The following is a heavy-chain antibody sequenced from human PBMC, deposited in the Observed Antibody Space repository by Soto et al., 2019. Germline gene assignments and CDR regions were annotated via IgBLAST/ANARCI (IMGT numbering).Heavy chain of an antibody. CDR2: IDWDDDK. D-gene: IGHD6-19*01. CDR3: ARGIAVANNYYYYGMDV. V-gene: IGHV2-70*11. Sequence: ESGPTLVNHTQTLRLTCTFSGFSLSTSGMCVSWIRQPPGKALEWLARIDWDDDKYYSTSLKTRLTISKDTSKNQVVLTMTNMDPVDTATYYCARGIAVANNYYYYGMDVWGQGTTVTVSS. CDR1: GFSLSTSGMC. J-gene: IGHJ6*02.